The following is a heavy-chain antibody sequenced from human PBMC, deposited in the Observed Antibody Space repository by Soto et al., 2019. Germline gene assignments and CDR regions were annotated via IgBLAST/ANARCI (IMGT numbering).Heavy chain of an antibody. CDR3: AKSNGNILTGYYN. Sequence: SLRLSCAASGIHFSRYAMSRVRPAPGKGLEWVSAISGIGCITYYADSVKVRFTISRDNSKNTLYLQMNSLRAEDTAVYYCAKSNGNILTGYYNWGPGTLGT. D-gene: IGHD3-9*01. V-gene: IGHV3-23*01. CDR2: ISGIGCIT. CDR1: GIHFSRYA. J-gene: IGHJ4*02.